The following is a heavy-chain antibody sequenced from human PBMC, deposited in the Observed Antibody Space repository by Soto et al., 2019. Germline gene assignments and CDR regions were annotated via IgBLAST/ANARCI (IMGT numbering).Heavy chain of an antibody. CDR2: VRAKGDSYST. V-gene: IGHV3-72*01. D-gene: IGHD5-12*01. Sequence: EVQLVESGGGLVQPGGSLRLSCAASGFTFSDHYMDWVRQAPGKGLEWIGRVRAKGDSYSTEYAASVKGRFSISRDDLTNSVYLQMNNLESEDTAVYYCTRVRGSVGSDFGNYFDYWGQGTRVPVSS. CDR1: GFTFSDHY. J-gene: IGHJ4*02. CDR3: TRVRGSVGSDFGNYFDY.